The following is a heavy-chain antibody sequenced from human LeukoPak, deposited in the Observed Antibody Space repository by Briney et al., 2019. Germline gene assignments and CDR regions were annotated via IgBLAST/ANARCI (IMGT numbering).Heavy chain of an antibody. D-gene: IGHD3-3*01. J-gene: IGHJ5*01. V-gene: IGHV1-69*13. CDR2: IIPIFGTA. CDR3: AISKDYDFWSGYRDWFDP. CDR1: VGTFSSYA. Sequence: GASVKVSCKASVGTFSSYAISWVRQAPGQGLEWMGGIIPIFGTANYAQKFQGRVTLTADESTSTAYMERSSLRSEDTAVYYCAISKDYDFWSGYRDWFDPWGQGTLVTVSS.